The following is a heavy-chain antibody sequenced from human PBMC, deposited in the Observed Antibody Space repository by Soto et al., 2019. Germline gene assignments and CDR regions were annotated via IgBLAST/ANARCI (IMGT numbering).Heavy chain of an antibody. CDR2: ISSSSDSI. V-gene: IGHV3-48*04. CDR1: GFTFSSYS. CDR3: ARVAVLAAAGTTDL. D-gene: IGHD6-13*01. Sequence: EVQLVESGGGLVQPGGSLRLSCAASGFTFSSYSMNWVRQAPGKGLEWVSYISSSSDSIPYADSVKGRFTISRDNAKTSLYLQMNSLRAEDTAVYYCARVAVLAAAGTTDLWGQGTLVTVSS. J-gene: IGHJ5*02.